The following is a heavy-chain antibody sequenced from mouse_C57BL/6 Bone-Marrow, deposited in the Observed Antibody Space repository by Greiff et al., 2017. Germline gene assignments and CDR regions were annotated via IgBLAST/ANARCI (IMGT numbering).Heavy chain of an antibody. CDR2: INPGSGGT. D-gene: IGHD2-3*01. Sequence: LVESGAELVRPGTSVKVSCKASGYAFTNYLIEWVKQRPGQGLEWIGVINPGSGGTNYNEKFKGKATLTADKSSSTAYMQLSSLTSEDSAVYFCARSNDGYPYYFDYWGQGTTLIVSS. CDR1: GYAFTNYL. V-gene: IGHV1-54*01. CDR3: ARSNDGYPYYFDY. J-gene: IGHJ2*01.